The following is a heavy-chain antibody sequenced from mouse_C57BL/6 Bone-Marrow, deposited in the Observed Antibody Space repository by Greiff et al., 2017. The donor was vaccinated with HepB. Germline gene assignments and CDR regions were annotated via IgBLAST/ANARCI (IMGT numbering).Heavy chain of an antibody. V-gene: IGHV5-15*01. Sequence: EVHLVESGGGLVQPGGSLKLSCAASGFTFSDYGMAWVRQAPRKGPEWVAFISNLAYSIYYADTVTGRFTISSENAKNTLYLEMSSLRSEDTAMYYCARRSDYYGSSFDYWGQGTTLTVSS. J-gene: IGHJ2*01. CDR1: GFTFSDYG. D-gene: IGHD1-1*01. CDR2: ISNLAYSI. CDR3: ARRSDYYGSSFDY.